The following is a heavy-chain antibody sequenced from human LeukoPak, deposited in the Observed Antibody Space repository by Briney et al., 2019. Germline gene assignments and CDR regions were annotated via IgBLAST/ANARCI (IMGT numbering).Heavy chain of an antibody. J-gene: IGHJ5*02. CDR3: TRVNLRGSQYNWFDP. CDR2: ITPVIDPA. D-gene: IGHD1-26*01. V-gene: IGHV1-69*08. CDR1: GGTFRTHI. Sequence: ASVKVSCKTSGGTFRTHIFSWVRQAPGQGLEWMGRITPVIDPAKYAQKFQDRITITADTSTGTAYLHLNSLTSEDTAIYYCTRVNLRGSQYNWFDPWGQGTLVTVSS.